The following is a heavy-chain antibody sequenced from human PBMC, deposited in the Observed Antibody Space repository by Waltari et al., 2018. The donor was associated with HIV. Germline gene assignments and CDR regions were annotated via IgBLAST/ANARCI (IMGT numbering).Heavy chain of an antibody. J-gene: IGHJ4*02. CDR2: VGIADDS. CDR1: GFAVSNND. Sequence: EVQLVESGGALVKPGGSLRLSCEASGFAVSNNDMHWVRQAPGKGLEWLSVVGIADDSYYSGSVKGRCTISRDDAQKSLYLQMNSLTVADTGVYFCARTIGGTYFDNWGQGTLVTVSS. V-gene: IGHV3-13*01. D-gene: IGHD2-15*01. CDR3: ARTIGGTYFDN.